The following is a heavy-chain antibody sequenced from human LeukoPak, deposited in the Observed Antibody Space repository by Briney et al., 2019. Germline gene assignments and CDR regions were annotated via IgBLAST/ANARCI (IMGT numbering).Heavy chain of an antibody. V-gene: IGHV4-4*08. Sequence: SETLSLTCSVSGGSVSSYYWSWIRQSPGKGLEWIGYIHNSGRTNYNPSLKSRVTGFVDTSKNQVSLKLSSVTAADTAVYYCASLTSMVASDYWGQGTLVTVSS. CDR3: ASLTSMVASDY. CDR1: GGSVSSYY. J-gene: IGHJ4*02. D-gene: IGHD2-15*01. CDR2: IHNSGRT.